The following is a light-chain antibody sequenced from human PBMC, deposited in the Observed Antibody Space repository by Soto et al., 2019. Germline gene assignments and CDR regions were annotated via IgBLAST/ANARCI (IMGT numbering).Light chain of an antibody. CDR1: QSISDR. CDR3: QQYNSFSFT. CDR2: DAS. V-gene: IGKV1-5*01. Sequence: DIQMTQSPSTLSASVGDRVTITCRASQSISDRLAWYQQTPGKAPMLLIYDASSLESGVPSRFSGSGSGTEFTLTISSLQPDDSATYYCQQYNSFSFTFGPGTKVDIK. J-gene: IGKJ3*01.